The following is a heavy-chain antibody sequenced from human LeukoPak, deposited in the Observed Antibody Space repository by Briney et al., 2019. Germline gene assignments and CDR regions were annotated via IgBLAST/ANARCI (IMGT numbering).Heavy chain of an antibody. D-gene: IGHD1-26*01. CDR3: VRIVGAGDAFDI. CDR1: GGSISSGDYY. J-gene: IGHJ3*02. Sequence: KPSQTLSLTCTVSGGSISSGDYYWSWIRQPPGKGLEWIGYIYYSGSTYYNPSLKSRVTISVDTSKNQFSLKLSSVTAADTAVYYCVRIVGAGDAFDIWGQGTMVTVSS. CDR2: IYYSGST. V-gene: IGHV4-30-4*08.